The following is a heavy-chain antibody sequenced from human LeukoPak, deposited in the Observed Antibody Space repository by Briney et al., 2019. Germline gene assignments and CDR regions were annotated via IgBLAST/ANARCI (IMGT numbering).Heavy chain of an antibody. CDR3: ARDTYTAMADFDY. D-gene: IGHD5-18*01. V-gene: IGHV3-48*03. Sequence: PGGSLRLSCAASGFTFSSYEMNWVRQAPGKGLEWVSYISSSGSTIYYADSVKGRFTISRDNAKNSLYLQMNSLRAEDTAVYYCARDTYTAMADFDYWGQGTLVTVSS. CDR1: GFTFSSYE. J-gene: IGHJ4*02. CDR2: ISSSGSTI.